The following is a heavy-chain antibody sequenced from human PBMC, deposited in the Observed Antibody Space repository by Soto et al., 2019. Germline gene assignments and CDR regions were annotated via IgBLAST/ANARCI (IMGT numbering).Heavy chain of an antibody. CDR3: VHLKTAVTTFGMDV. D-gene: IGHD4-17*01. V-gene: IGHV2-5*02. Sequence: QITLKESGPTLVEPTQTLTLTCTFSGFSLITTGSGVAWIRQPPGKALEWLALIYWDDDKRYSPSLKSRLTTXKXPXXTQMHLTMTTMDPVDTGTYCYVHLKTAVTTFGMDVWGQGTAVTVSS. CDR1: GFSLITTGSG. J-gene: IGHJ6*02. CDR2: IYWDDDK.